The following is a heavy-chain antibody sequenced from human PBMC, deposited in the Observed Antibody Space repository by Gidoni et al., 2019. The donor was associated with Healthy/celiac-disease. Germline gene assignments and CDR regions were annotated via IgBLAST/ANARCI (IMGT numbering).Heavy chain of an antibody. CDR1: GFTFSSYG. D-gene: IGHD2-8*01. V-gene: IGHV3-30*18. J-gene: IGHJ6*02. Sequence: QVQLVESGGGVVQPGRSLRLSCAASGFTFSSYGMHWVRQAPGKGLEWVAVISYDGSNKYYADSVKGRFTISRDNSKNTLYLQMNSLRAEDTAVYYCAKGGVMGGMDVWGQGTTVTVSS. CDR3: AKGGVMGGMDV. CDR2: ISYDGSNK.